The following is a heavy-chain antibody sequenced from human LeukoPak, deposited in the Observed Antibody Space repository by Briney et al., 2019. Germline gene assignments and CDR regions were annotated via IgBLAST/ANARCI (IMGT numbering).Heavy chain of an antibody. CDR3: ARDTTYGDYSWGQTTWFDP. Sequence: PGGSLRLSCAASGFTFSSYAMHWVRQAPGKGLEWVAVISYDGSNKYYADSVKGRFTISRDNSKNTLYLQMNSLRAEDTAVYYCARDTTYGDYSWGQTTWFDPWGQGTLVTVSS. CDR1: GFTFSSYA. D-gene: IGHD4-17*01. J-gene: IGHJ5*02. V-gene: IGHV3-30*04. CDR2: ISYDGSNK.